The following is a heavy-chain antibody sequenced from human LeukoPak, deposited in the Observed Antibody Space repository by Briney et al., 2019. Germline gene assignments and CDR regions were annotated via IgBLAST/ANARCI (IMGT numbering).Heavy chain of an antibody. CDR2: ISTSSRYI. J-gene: IGHJ4*02. D-gene: IGHD6-19*01. Sequence: GESLRLSCAASGFSFSSYSMNSVRQAPGKGLGWVSSISTSSRYIYYADSVKGRFTISRDNAKNSLYLQMNSLRAEDTAVYYCAREVENTSGWYSHFYYWGQGTLGTVSS. CDR1: GFSFSSYS. V-gene: IGHV3-21*01. CDR3: AREVENTSGWYSHFYY.